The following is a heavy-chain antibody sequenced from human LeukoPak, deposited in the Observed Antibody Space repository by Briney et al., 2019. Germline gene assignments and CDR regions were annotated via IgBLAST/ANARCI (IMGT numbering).Heavy chain of an antibody. J-gene: IGHJ4*02. CDR1: DGSLSGSY. Sequence: PSETLSLTCGVSDGSLSGSYWTWIRQAPGKGLEWIGDINYSGITNYDPSLKSRVTISVDTSKNQFSLKLSSVTAADTAVYYCASAFSPRYCSSTSCVYYFDYWGQGTLVTVSS. CDR2: INYSGIT. V-gene: IGHV4-34*01. CDR3: ASAFSPRYCSSTSCVYYFDY. D-gene: IGHD2-2*01.